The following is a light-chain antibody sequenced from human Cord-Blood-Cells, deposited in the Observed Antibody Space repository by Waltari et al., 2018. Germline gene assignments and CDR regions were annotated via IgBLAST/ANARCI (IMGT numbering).Light chain of an antibody. Sequence: DIQMTQSPSSLSASVGDRVTITCRASQSISSYLNWYQQKPGKAPKLLIYAASSLQSGGPSRFSGSGSGTDFTLTISSLQPEDFATYYGQQSYSTPLTFGPGTKVDIK. CDR2: AAS. CDR3: QQSYSTPLT. J-gene: IGKJ3*01. CDR1: QSISSY. V-gene: IGKV1-39*01.